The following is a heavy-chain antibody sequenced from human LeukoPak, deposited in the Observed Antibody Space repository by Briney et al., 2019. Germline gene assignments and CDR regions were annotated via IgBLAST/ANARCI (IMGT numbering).Heavy chain of an antibody. V-gene: IGHV3-11*01. D-gene: IGHD5-24*01. J-gene: IGHJ4*02. CDR3: ARVRGRWLQSRGLDY. Sequence: GGSLRLSCAASGFTFSDYYMSWIRQAPGKGLEWVSYISSSGSTIYYADSVKGRFTISRDSAKNSLYLQMNSLRAEDTAVYYCARVRGRWLQSRGLDYWGQGTLVTVSS. CDR1: GFTFSDYY. CDR2: ISSSGSTI.